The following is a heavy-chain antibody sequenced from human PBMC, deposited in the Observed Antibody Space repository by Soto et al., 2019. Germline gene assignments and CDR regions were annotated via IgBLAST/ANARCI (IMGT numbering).Heavy chain of an antibody. Sequence: SETLCLTCSVSGGSISSSNYYWGWIRQPPGKGLEWIGLIYYSGSTYYNPSLKSRLTISVDTSKNQFSLKLSSVTAADTAVYYCARLVGQNLRYYYYGLDVWGQGTTVTVSS. CDR1: GGSISSSNYY. V-gene: IGHV4-39*01. CDR2: IYYSGST. J-gene: IGHJ6*02. D-gene: IGHD1-26*01. CDR3: ARLVGQNLRYYYYGLDV.